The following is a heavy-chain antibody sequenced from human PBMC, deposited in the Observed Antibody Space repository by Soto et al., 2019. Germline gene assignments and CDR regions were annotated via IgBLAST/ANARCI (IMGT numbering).Heavy chain of an antibody. D-gene: IGHD6-19*01. J-gene: IGHJ4*02. Sequence: QVQLVQSGAEVKKPGDSVKVTCKASGYTFTNYDISWVRQAPGQGLEWMGWISIYNGDTNYAQKLQGRVTMTADTSTSTAYMELRSLTSDDTAVYYCARDLINSGWVGDYWGQGTLVTVAS. V-gene: IGHV1-18*01. CDR1: GYTFTNYD. CDR3: ARDLINSGWVGDY. CDR2: ISIYNGDT.